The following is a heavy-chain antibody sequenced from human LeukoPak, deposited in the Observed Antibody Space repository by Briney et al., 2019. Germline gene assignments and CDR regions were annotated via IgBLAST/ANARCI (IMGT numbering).Heavy chain of an antibody. D-gene: IGHD3-16*01. J-gene: IGHJ4*02. CDR3: AKDRPPYYFDY. V-gene: IGHV4-4*02. Sequence: SETLSLTCAVSGASIGGTNWWSWVRQPPGRGLEWIGEIYHSGSTNYNPSLKSRVTISIDKSKNQFSLKLSSVTAADTAVYYCAKDRPPYYFDYWGQGTQVTVSS. CDR2: IYHSGST. CDR1: GASIGGTNW.